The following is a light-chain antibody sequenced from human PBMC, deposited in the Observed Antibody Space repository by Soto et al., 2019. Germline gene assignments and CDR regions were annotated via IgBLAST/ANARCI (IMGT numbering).Light chain of an antibody. Sequence: QSALTQPPSVSGSPGQSVAISCTGTTSDVGYSNGVSWYHQPPGTAPKLMIYDVNNRPSGVPDRFSGSKSGNTASLTISGLQAEDEGDYYCSSYTSSSTYVFRTGTKLTVL. J-gene: IGLJ1*01. V-gene: IGLV2-18*02. CDR3: SSYTSSSTYV. CDR1: TSDVGYSNG. CDR2: DVN.